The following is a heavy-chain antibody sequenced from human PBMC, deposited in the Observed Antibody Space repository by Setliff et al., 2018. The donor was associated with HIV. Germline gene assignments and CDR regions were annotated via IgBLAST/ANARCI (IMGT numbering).Heavy chain of an antibody. D-gene: IGHD1-26*01. CDR3: ASPRSAGTYQGAFYYFLHV. J-gene: IGHJ6*03. Sequence: GASVKVSCKASGDTFSSYGISWVRQARGQRLEWMAGINPMLGTTNYAQKLQDRLIVTADESTSTFYMDLSSLTSEDTAVYYCASPRSAGTYQGAFYYFLHVWGKGTTVTVSS. CDR1: GDTFSSYG. V-gene: IGHV1-69*13. CDR2: INPMLGTT.